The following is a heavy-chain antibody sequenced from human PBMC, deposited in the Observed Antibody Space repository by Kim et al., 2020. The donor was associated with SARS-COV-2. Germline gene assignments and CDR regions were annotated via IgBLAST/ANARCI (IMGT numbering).Heavy chain of an antibody. Sequence: GGSLRLSCVASGFTFSDYYMTWIRQAPGKGLEWVAYISSSSSYVHYADSVEGRFTISRDNAKTSLFLQMNSLRDEDTAIYYCARCTYYYGAGSYYKGAFDIWGQGTVVTVSS. CDR1: GFTFSDYY. CDR2: ISSSSSYV. D-gene: IGHD3-10*01. V-gene: IGHV3-11*06. J-gene: IGHJ3*02. CDR3: ARCTYYYGAGSYYKGAFDI.